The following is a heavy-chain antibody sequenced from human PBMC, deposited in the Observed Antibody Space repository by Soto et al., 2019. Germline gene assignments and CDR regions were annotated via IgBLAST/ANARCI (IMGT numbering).Heavy chain of an antibody. CDR1: GGSISSGGYS. CDR2: IYHSGST. J-gene: IGHJ4*02. D-gene: IGHD2-15*01. V-gene: IGHV4-30-2*01. Sequence: SETLSLTCAVSGGSISSGGYSWSWIRQPPGKGLEWIGYIYHSGSTYYNPSLKSRVTISVGRSKKQFSLKLSSVTAADTAVYYCARGQVVAAQHWGQGTLVTVSS. CDR3: ARGQVVAAQH.